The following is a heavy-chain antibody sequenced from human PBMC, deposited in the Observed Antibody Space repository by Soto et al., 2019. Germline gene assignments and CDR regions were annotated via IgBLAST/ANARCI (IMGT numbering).Heavy chain of an antibody. CDR3: ASTHTVTTSHYYYYLDV. V-gene: IGHV4-4*02. Sequence: SETLSLTCAVSRGSISSDNWWIWVRQAPGKGLEYIGQIYHTGTTDYNPSLRSRVTMSVDTSKNQFSLEVNSVTAADTAVYYCASTHTVTTSHYYYYLDVWGKGTTVTVSS. CDR1: RGSISSDNW. CDR2: IYHTGTT. D-gene: IGHD4-17*01. J-gene: IGHJ6*03.